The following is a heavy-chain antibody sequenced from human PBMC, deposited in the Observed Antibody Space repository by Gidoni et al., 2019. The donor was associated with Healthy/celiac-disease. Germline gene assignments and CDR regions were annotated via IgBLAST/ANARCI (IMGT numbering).Heavy chain of an antibody. J-gene: IGHJ4*02. CDR3: TTAHGYSYGRFDY. Sequence: EVQLVESGGGLVKPGGSLRLSCAASGFTFSNAWMSWVRQAPGKGLEWVGRIKSKTDGGTTDYAAPVKGRFTISRDDSKNTLYLQMNSLKTEDTAVYYCTTAHGYSYGRFDYWGQGTLVTVSS. CDR2: IKSKTDGGTT. D-gene: IGHD5-18*01. V-gene: IGHV3-15*01. CDR1: GFTFSNAW.